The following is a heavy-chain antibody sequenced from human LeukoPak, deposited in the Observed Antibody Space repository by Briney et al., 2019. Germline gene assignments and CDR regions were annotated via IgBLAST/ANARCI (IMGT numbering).Heavy chain of an antibody. Sequence: PGGSLRLSCAASGFTFSSYVMSWVRQAPGKGLEWVSAISGSGGSTYYADSVKGRFTISRDNSKNTLYLQMNSLRAEDTAVYYCARSRIVGVSGYFDYWGQGTLVTVSS. V-gene: IGHV3-23*01. D-gene: IGHD1-26*01. J-gene: IGHJ4*02. CDR3: ARSRIVGVSGYFDY. CDR1: GFTFSSYV. CDR2: ISGSGGST.